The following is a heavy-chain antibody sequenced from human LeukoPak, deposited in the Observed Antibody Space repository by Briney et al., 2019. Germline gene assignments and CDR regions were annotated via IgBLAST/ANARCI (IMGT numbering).Heavy chain of an antibody. CDR1: GGSFSDYY. V-gene: IGHV4-34*01. CDR3: ASHYSSGSYRYTGSFDS. J-gene: IGHJ4*02. Sequence: SETLSLTCAVYGGSFSDYYWSWIRQAPGKGLEWIGEINHSGTTNYSPSLKSRVSISVDTSKNQFSLKLNSVTAADAAMYYCASHYSSGSYRYTGSFDSWGQGMLVNVSS. D-gene: IGHD3-16*02. CDR2: INHSGTT.